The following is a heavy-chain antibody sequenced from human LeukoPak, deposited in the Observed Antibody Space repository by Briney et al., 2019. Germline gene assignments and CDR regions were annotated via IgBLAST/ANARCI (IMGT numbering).Heavy chain of an antibody. Sequence: PGGSLRLSCAASGFTFSSYWMSWVRQAPGKGLEWVANIKQDGSEKYYVDSVKGRFTISRDNAENSLYLQMNSLRAEDTAVYYCAKGGYYYDSSGFGGWGQGTLVTVSS. CDR2: IKQDGSEK. CDR3: AKGGYYYDSSGFGG. J-gene: IGHJ4*02. D-gene: IGHD3-22*01. CDR1: GFTFSSYW. V-gene: IGHV3-7*01.